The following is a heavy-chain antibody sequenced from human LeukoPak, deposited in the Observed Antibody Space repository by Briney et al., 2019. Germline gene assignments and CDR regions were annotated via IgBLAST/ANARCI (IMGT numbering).Heavy chain of an antibody. J-gene: IGHJ6*03. CDR3: AKAGAYDYGDFYYYYYMDV. D-gene: IGHD4-17*01. CDR1: GFTFSSYS. CDR2: IRYDGSNK. V-gene: IGHV3-30*02. Sequence: GGSLRLSCAASGFTFSSYSMNWVRQAPGKGLEWVAFIRYDGSNKYYADSVKGRFTISRDNSKNTLYLQMNSLRAEDTAVYYCAKAGAYDYGDFYYYYYMDVWGKGTTVTISS.